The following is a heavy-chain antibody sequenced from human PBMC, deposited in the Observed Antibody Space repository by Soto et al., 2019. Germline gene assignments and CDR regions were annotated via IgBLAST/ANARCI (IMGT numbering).Heavy chain of an antibody. CDR2: INPNNGGT. D-gene: IGHD1-26*01. J-gene: IGHJ6*02. CDR3: ATYPRGRGYYYGMDV. CDR1: GYTFTDYY. V-gene: IGHV1-2*04. Sequence: VASVKVSCKASGYTFTDYYMHWVRQAPGQGLEWMGWINPNNGGTSYAQKFEGWVTMTRDTSISTAYMEVRRLTSEDTAVYYCATYPRGRGYYYGMDVWGQGTTVTVSS.